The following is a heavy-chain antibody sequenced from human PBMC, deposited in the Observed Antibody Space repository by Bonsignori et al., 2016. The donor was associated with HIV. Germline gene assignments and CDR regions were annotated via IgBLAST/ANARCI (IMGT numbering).Heavy chain of an antibody. D-gene: IGHD2-2*01. Sequence: GESLKISCAASGFTFSSYWMSWVRQAPGKGLEWVANIKQDGSEKYYVDSVKGRFTISRDNAKNSLYLQMNSLRAEDTAVYYCARDRAYCSSTSCYYYYYMDVWGKGTTVTVSS. J-gene: IGHJ6*03. CDR3: ARDRAYCSSTSCYYYYYMDV. CDR1: GFTFSSYW. V-gene: IGHV3-7*03. CDR2: IKQDGSEK.